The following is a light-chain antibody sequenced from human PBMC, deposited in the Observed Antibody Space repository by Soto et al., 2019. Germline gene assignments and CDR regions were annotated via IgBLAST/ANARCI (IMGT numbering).Light chain of an antibody. CDR3: QQYGSFSPIT. CDR2: DAS. Sequence: DIQMTQSPSTLSASVGDRVTITCRASQSISNWLAWYQQRPGIAPKLLIFDASILQSGVPSRFSGSGSGTESTLSISRLQTDDFATYYCQQYGSFSPITFGGGTKVDIK. CDR1: QSISNW. J-gene: IGKJ4*01. V-gene: IGKV1-5*01.